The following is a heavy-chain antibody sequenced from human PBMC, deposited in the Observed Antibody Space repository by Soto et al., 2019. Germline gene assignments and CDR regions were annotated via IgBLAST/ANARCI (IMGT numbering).Heavy chain of an antibody. Sequence: HPGGSLRLSCAASGFTFSSYAMSWVRQAPGKGLEWVSAISGSGGSTYYADSVKGRFTISRDNSKNTLYLQMNSLRAEDTAVYYCAKLLRGYSGYDYYLGHWGQGTLVTVSS. CDR1: GFTFSSYA. CDR3: AKLLRGYSGYDYYLGH. J-gene: IGHJ4*02. V-gene: IGHV3-23*01. CDR2: ISGSGGST. D-gene: IGHD5-12*01.